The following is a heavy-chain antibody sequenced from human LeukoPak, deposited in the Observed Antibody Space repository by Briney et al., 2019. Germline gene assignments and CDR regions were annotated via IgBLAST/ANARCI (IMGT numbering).Heavy chain of an antibody. Sequence: ASVKVSCKASGYTFTRYYIHWVRQAPGQGLEWMGIINPSGGSTSYIQKFQGRVTMTRDMSTSTAYMELRSLRSDDTAVYYCARGRGYSYGYGDYWGQGTLVTVSS. D-gene: IGHD5-18*01. V-gene: IGHV1-46*01. J-gene: IGHJ4*02. CDR1: GYTFTRYY. CDR2: INPSGGST. CDR3: ARGRGYSYGYGDY.